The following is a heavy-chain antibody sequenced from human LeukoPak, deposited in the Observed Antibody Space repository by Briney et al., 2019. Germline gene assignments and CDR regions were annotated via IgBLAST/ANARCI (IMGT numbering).Heavy chain of an antibody. CDR1: GGSFSGYY. CDR2: INHSGST. CDR3: ARRGYSLDY. V-gene: IGHV4-34*01. D-gene: IGHD5-18*01. J-gene: IGHJ4*02. Sequence: SETLSLTCAVYGGSFSGYYWSWIRQPPGKGLEWIGEINHSGSTNYNPSLKSRITISVDTSKNQFSLNLSSVTAADTAVYYCARRGYSLDYWGQGALVTVSS.